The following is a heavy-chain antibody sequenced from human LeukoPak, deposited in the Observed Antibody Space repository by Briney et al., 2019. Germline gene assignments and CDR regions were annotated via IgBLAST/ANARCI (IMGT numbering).Heavy chain of an antibody. J-gene: IGHJ4*02. D-gene: IGHD3-16*01. CDR1: GGSISSYY. CDR3: ARGGVLKSVDY. CDR2: MYYSGST. V-gene: IGHV4-59*01. Sequence: SETLSLTCSVSGGSISSYYWSWIRQPPGKGLEWIGYMYYSGSTNYNPSLKSRVTMSVDTSKNQFSLKLNSVTAADTAVYYCARGGVLKSVDYWGQGTLVTVSS.